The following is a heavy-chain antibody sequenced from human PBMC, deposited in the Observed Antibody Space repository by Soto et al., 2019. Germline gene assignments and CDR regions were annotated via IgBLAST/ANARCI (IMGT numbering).Heavy chain of an antibody. CDR3: ASRYYDSSGYSDDAFDI. Sequence: GESLKISCNGSGYSFTIYWISWVRQMPGKGLEWMGRIDPSDSYTNYSPSFQGHVTISADKSISTAYLQWSSLKASDTAMYYCASRYYDSSGYSDDAFDIWGQGTMVTVSS. D-gene: IGHD3-22*01. J-gene: IGHJ3*02. CDR2: IDPSDSYT. V-gene: IGHV5-10-1*01. CDR1: GYSFTIYW.